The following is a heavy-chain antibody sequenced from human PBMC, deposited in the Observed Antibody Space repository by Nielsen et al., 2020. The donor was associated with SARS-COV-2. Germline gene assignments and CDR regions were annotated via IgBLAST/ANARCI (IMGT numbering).Heavy chain of an antibody. CDR1: GFTFSSYS. V-gene: IGHV3-48*04. Sequence: GESLKISCAASGFTFSSYSMNWVRQAPGKGLEWVSYISSSSSTIYYADSVKGRFTISRDNAKNSLYLQMNSLRAEDTALYYCAKDSSSAFDYWGQGTLVTVSS. CDR3: AKDSSSAFDY. D-gene: IGHD6-6*01. CDR2: ISSSSSTI. J-gene: IGHJ4*02.